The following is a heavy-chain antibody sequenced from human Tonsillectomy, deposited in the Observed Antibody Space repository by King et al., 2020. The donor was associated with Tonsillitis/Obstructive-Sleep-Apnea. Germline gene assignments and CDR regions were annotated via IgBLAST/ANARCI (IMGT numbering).Heavy chain of an antibody. J-gene: IGHJ4*02. D-gene: IGHD2-2*01. Sequence: QLVQSGAEVKKPGASVKVSCKASGYTFTSYGISWVRQAPGQGLEWMGWISAYNGNTNYAQKLQGRVTMTTDTSTSTAYMELRSLRSDDTAVYYCARDRGDIVVVPAARREPFDYWGQGTLVTVSS. CDR3: ARDRGDIVVVPAARREPFDY. CDR1: GYTFTSYG. V-gene: IGHV1-18*01. CDR2: ISAYNGNT.